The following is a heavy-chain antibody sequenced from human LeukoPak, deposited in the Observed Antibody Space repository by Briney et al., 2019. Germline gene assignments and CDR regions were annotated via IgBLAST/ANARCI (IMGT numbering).Heavy chain of an antibody. D-gene: IGHD1-14*01. Sequence: SETLSLTCAVSGYSISSGYHWGWIRQPPGKGLEWIGSIYYSGSTYYNPSLKSRVTISVDTSKNQFSLRLSSVTAADTAVYYCASISGTSFDYWGQGTLVTVPS. J-gene: IGHJ4*02. CDR3: ASISGTSFDY. V-gene: IGHV4-38-2*01. CDR2: IYYSGST. CDR1: GYSISSGYH.